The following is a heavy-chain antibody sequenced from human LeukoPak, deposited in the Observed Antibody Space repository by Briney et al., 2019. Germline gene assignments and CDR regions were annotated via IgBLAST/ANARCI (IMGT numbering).Heavy chain of an antibody. Sequence: GGSLRLSCAASGFTFSSYGMHWVRQAPGKGLEWVAFIRYDGSNKYYADSVKGRFTISRDNSKNSLYLQMNSLRAEDTAVYYCARWFGELLYTTLYYYYMDVWGKGTTVTVSS. J-gene: IGHJ6*03. D-gene: IGHD3-10*01. V-gene: IGHV3-30*02. CDR3: ARWFGELLYTTLYYYYMDV. CDR2: IRYDGSNK. CDR1: GFTFSSYG.